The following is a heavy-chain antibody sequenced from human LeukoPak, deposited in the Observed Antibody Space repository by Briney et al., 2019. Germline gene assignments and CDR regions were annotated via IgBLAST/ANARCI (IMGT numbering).Heavy chain of an antibody. V-gene: IGHV1-69*04. CDR3: ARDQYYYDSSGP. D-gene: IGHD3-22*01. J-gene: IGHJ3*01. CDR2: IIPILGIA. CDR1: GYTFTSYD. Sequence: SVKVSCKASGYTFTSYDINWVRQATGQGLEWMGRIIPILGIANYAQKFQGRVTITADKSTSTAYMELSSLRSEDTAVYYCARDQYYYDSSGPWGQGTMVTVSS.